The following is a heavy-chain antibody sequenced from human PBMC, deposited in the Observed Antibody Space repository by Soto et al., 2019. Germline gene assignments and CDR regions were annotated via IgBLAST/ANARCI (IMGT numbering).Heavy chain of an antibody. J-gene: IGHJ4*02. Sequence: QVQLVQFGAEVKERGASVKVSCKASGYTFTSHTIHWARQAPGQGLEWMGWIIVSHGRPRIAPHFQGRVTLTTDTSATTADMELNCLASEDTAVYLCAREPEDGVPGDFWGQGTLVVVSS. CDR1: GYTFTSHT. D-gene: IGHD3-3*01. V-gene: IGHV1-3*01. CDR3: AREPEDGVPGDF. CDR2: IIVSHGRP.